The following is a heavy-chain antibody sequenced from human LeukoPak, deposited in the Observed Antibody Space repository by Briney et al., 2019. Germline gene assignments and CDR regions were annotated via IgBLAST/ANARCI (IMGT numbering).Heavy chain of an antibody. CDR1: GDSITGYS. V-gene: IGHV4-59*01. CDR3: VRGPYGSSISNWFDP. J-gene: IGHJ5*02. CDR2: IYYNGDT. D-gene: IGHD3-10*01. Sequence: SETLSLTCTVSGDSITGYSWSWIRQTPGKGLEWIGYIYYNGDTHYNPSLNSRLSMSVDTPKKQFSLNLRSVTAADTAVYYCVRGPYGSSISNWFDPWGQGLLVTVSS.